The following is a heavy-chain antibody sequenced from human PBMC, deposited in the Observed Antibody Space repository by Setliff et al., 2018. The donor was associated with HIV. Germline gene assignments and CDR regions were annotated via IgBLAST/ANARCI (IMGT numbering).Heavy chain of an antibody. J-gene: IGHJ4*02. CDR1: GFSFRNSFYN. V-gene: IGHV3-11*04. CDR2: IHSSSSRI. D-gene: IGHD2-15*01. CDR3: GRAPPYCSGGSCADY. Sequence: LSLTCNVSGFSFRNSFYNWGWIRQPPGKGLEWVSFIHSSSSRIYYADSVKGRFTVSRDNAKNSLYLQMNNLRAEDTAVYYCGRAPPYCSGGSCADYWGQGTLVTVSS.